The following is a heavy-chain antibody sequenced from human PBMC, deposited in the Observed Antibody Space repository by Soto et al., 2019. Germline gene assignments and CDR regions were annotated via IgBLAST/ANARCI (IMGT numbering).Heavy chain of an antibody. D-gene: IGHD6-6*01. Sequence: WIWIRQSPGKGLEWIGYIYYSGNTYYNPSLESRVAISLDTSRSQFSLTLHSVTAADTAIYYCASDRHNNFFDPLGQGTLVTVSS. CDR3: ASDRHNNFFDP. J-gene: IGHJ5*02. CDR2: IYYSGNT. V-gene: IGHV4-31*02.